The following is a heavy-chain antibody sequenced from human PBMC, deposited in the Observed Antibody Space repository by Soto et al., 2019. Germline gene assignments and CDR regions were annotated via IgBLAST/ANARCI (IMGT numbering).Heavy chain of an antibody. D-gene: IGHD4-17*01. V-gene: IGHV3-9*01. J-gene: IGHJ4*02. CDR3: AKDTTVSLYYFNS. CDR1: GFNIDDYA. CDR2: ISWNSGSV. Sequence: PGGSLRLSCAASGFNIDDYAMHWVRQAPGKGLEWVSGISWNSGSVGYADSVRGRFTISRDNANNSLYLQMDSLRAEDTALYYCAKDTTVSLYYFNSWGQGALVTVSS.